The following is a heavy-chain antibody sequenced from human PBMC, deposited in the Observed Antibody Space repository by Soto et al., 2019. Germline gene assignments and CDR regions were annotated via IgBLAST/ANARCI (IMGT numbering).Heavy chain of an antibody. Sequence: QVQLQESGPGLVKPSETLSLTCTVSGGSISSYYWSWIRQPPGKGLEWIGYIYYSGSTNYNPSLKSRLTPPVDPATNPFPLRLSSVTAADTAVYYCARHWGFWADYWGPGTLVTVSS. CDR2: IYYSGST. CDR3: ARHWGFWADY. V-gene: IGHV4-59*08. D-gene: IGHD3-16*01. CDR1: GGSISSYY. J-gene: IGHJ4*02.